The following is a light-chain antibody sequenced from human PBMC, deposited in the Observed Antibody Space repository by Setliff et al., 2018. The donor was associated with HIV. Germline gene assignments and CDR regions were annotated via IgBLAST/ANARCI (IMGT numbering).Light chain of an antibody. J-gene: IGLJ2*01. CDR1: SSDVGGYNR. Sequence: QSALTQPPSVSGSPGQSVTITCTGTSSDVGGYNRVSWYQQPPGTAPKLIIYEVSNRPSGVPDRFSGSKSGNTASLTISGLQAEDEADYYCSSYTSSRGVVFGGGTK. CDR2: EVS. V-gene: IGLV2-18*02. CDR3: SSYTSSRGVV.